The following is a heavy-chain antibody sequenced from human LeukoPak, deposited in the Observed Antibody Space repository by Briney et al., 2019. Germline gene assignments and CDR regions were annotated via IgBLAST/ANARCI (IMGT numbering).Heavy chain of an antibody. V-gene: IGHV3-53*01. CDR2: IYSGGST. J-gene: IGHJ4*02. Sequence: GGSLRLSCAASGFTVSSNYMSWVRQAPGKGLEWVSVIYSGGSTYYADSVKGRFTISRDNSKNTLYLQMNSLRAEDTAVYYCASVDREGYFDYWGQGTLVTVSS. CDR1: GFTVSSNY. CDR3: ASVDREGYFDY.